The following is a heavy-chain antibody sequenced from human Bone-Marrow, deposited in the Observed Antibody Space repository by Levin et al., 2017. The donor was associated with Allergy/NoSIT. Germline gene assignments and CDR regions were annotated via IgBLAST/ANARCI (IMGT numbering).Heavy chain of an antibody. CDR3: VKSLNTMTIHDGFDF. CDR2: ISWNSGKT. CDR1: KFIFDDYG. Sequence: LKISCATSKFIFDDYGMYWVRQAPGKGLEWVSGISWNSGKTHFADSVKGRFIISRDNAKNSRYLQMNSLRTEETGLYYCVKSLNTMTIHDGFDFWGQGTMVTVSA. D-gene: IGHD1/OR15-1a*01. V-gene: IGHV3-9*01. J-gene: IGHJ3*01.